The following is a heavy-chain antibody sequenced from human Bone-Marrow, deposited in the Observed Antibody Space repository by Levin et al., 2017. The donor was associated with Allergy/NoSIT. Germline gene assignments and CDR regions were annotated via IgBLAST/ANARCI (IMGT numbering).Heavy chain of an antibody. J-gene: IGHJ4*02. CDR2: ISYDGSNK. CDR1: GFTFSSYA. V-gene: IGHV3-30-3*01. Sequence: GESLKISCAASGFTFSSYAMHWVRQAPGKGLEWVAVISYDGSNKYYADSVKGRFTISRDNSKNTLYLQMNSLRAEDTAVYYCAREDYSNYYYFDYWGQGTLVTVSS. CDR3: AREDYSNYYYFDY. D-gene: IGHD4-11*01.